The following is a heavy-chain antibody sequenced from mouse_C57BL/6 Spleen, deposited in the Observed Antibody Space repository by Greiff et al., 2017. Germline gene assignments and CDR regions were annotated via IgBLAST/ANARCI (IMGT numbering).Heavy chain of an antibody. D-gene: IGHD1-1*01. Sequence: VQLQQSGAELVRPGASVKLSCKASGYPFTSYGLPWVKQTPGQGLEWIGAIYPESGITSYNQKFKGKATLTEDKSSRPAYMELRSLTSEASAVYCGANYYDDWYCDVWGQGTTLTVSS. CDR1: GYPFTSYG. J-gene: IGHJ2*01. CDR2: IYPESGIT. V-gene: IGHV1-81*01. CDR3: ANYYDDWYCDV.